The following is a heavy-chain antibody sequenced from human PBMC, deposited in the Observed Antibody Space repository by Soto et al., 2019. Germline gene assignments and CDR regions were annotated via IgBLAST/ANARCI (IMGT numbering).Heavy chain of an antibody. Sequence: PSETLSLTCTVSDGSITDYHWNWIRRPPGKGLEWIGYVSYSGSSNYNPALKNRVAVSSDTSKNQFFLKLNSVTAADTAVYYCTRLRYNEAFDYWGKGILVTVSS. V-gene: IGHV4-59*08. CDR2: VSYSGSS. CDR3: TRLRYNEAFDY. CDR1: DGSITDYH. D-gene: IGHD1-1*01. J-gene: IGHJ4*02.